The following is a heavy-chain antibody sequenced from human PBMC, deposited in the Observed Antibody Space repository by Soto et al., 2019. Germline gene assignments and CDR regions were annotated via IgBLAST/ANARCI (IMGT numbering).Heavy chain of an antibody. J-gene: IGHJ1*01. D-gene: IGHD3-22*01. Sequence: LRLSCAASGFTFSSYSMNWVRQAPGKGLEWVSSISSSSSYIYYADSVKGRFTISRDNAKNSPYLQMNSLRAEDTAVYYCARQGQDYYDSSGYFRYFQHWGQGTLVTVSS. CDR1: GFTFSSYS. CDR2: ISSSSSYI. CDR3: ARQGQDYYDSSGYFRYFQH. V-gene: IGHV3-21*01.